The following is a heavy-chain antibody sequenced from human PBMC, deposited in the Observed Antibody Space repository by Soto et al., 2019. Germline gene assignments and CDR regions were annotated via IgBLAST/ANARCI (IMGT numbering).Heavy chain of an antibody. D-gene: IGHD3-9*01. CDR3: ARLPYYDILTGYAWFDP. CDR2: IYPGASDT. CDR1: GYSFTSYW. V-gene: IGHV5-51*01. Sequence: GESLKISCKGSGYSFTSYWIGWVRQMPGKGLEWMGIIYPGASDTRYSPSFQGQVTISADKSISTAYLQWSSLKASDTAMYYCARLPYYDILTGYAWFDPWGQGTLVTVSS. J-gene: IGHJ5*02.